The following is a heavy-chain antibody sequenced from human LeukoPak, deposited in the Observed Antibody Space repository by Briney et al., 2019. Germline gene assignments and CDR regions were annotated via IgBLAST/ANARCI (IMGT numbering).Heavy chain of an antibody. CDR3: ARDTSSGYYADAFDI. CDR1: GFTFSDYY. D-gene: IGHD3-22*01. J-gene: IGHJ3*02. Sequence: GGSLRLSCAASGFTFSDYYMSWIRQAPGKGLEWVSYISSSGSTIYYADSVKGRFTISRDNAKNSLYLQMNSLRAEDTAVYYCARDTSSGYYADAFDIWGQGTMVTVSS. V-gene: IGHV3-11*04. CDR2: ISSSGSTI.